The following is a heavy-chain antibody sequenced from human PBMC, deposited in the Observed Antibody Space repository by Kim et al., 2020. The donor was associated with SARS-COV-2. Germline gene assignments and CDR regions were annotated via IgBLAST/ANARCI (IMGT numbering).Heavy chain of an antibody. CDR3: ARAEPPGAFDP. CDR2: T. J-gene: IGHJ5*02. V-gene: IGHV4-59*01. D-gene: IGHD1-1*01. Sequence: TNYNPSLKSRVTISVDTSKNQFSLKRSSVTAADTAVYYCARAEPPGAFDPWGQGTLVTVSS.